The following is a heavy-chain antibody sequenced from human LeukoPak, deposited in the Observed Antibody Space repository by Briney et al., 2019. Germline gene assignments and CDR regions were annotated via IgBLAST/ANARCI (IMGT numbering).Heavy chain of an antibody. CDR3: ARTDYYGSGSYSMDV. V-gene: IGHV2-70*01. D-gene: IGHD3-10*01. J-gene: IGHJ6*02. CDR1: GFSLSTSGVG. Sequence: SGPTLVKPTQTLTLTCTFSGFSLSTSGVGVGWIRQPPGKALEWLALIDWDDDKYYSTSLKTRLTISKDTSKNQVVLTMTNMDPVDAATYYCARTDYYGSGSYSMDVWGQGTTVTVSS. CDR2: IDWDDDK.